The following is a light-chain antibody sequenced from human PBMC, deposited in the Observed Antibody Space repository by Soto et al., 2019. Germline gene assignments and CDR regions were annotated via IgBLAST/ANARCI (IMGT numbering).Light chain of an antibody. J-gene: IGKJ1*01. V-gene: IGKV1-16*01. Sequence: DIQMTQSPSSLSASVGDRVTITCRASQGINSKLAWYQQKPGKAPRLLIYSASSLQSGVPSRFSGSGSGTEFTLTISSLQPDDFATYYCQHYNSYSEAFGQGTKVDIK. CDR3: QHYNSYSEA. CDR1: QGINSK. CDR2: SAS.